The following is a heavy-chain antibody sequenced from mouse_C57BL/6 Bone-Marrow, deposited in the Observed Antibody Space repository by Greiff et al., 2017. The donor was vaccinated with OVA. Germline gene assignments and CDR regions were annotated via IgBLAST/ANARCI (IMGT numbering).Heavy chain of an antibody. CDR3: ARDEEYYGSSSGPYAMDY. D-gene: IGHD1-1*01. J-gene: IGHJ4*01. V-gene: IGHV3-6*01. Sequence: EVQLQESGPGLVKPSQSLSLTCSVTGYSITSGYYWNWIRQFPGNKLEWMGYISYDGSNNYNPSLKNRISITRDTSKNQFFLKLNSVTTEDTAIYYCARDEEYYGSSSGPYAMDYWGQGTSVTVSS. CDR2: ISYDGSN. CDR1: GYSITSGYY.